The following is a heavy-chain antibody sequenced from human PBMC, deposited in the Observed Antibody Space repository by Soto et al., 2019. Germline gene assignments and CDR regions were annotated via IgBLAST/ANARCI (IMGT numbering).Heavy chain of an antibody. J-gene: IGHJ4*03. CDR1: GVTFSSYG. CDR3: ARDSRKTGDRYSFDI. Sequence: GESLRLSCAASGVTFSSYGMHWVRQAPGKGLEWVAVIWYDGSTKYNADSVKGRFTISRDNSKNTLYLQMNSMRAADTAVYYCARDSRKTGDRYSFDIWGQGTLVTVSS. CDR2: IWYDGSTK. V-gene: IGHV3-33*01. D-gene: IGHD3-16*02.